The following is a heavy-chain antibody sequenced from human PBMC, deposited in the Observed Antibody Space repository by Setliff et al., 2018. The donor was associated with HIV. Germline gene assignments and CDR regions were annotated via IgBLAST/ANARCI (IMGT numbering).Heavy chain of an antibody. CDR2: INHSGST. D-gene: IGHD2-21*02. CDR3: ARQQTALFVDY. J-gene: IGHJ4*02. Sequence: SETLSLTCAVYGGSFSGYYWSWTRQPPGKGLEWIGEINHSGSTHYNPSLKSRVTMSVDTSKNQFSLKLTSVTAADMALYYCARQQTALFVDYWGQGTLVTVSS. CDR1: GGSFSGYY. V-gene: IGHV4-34*01.